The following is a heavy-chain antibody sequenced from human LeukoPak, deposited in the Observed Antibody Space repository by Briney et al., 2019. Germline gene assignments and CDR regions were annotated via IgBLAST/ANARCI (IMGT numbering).Heavy chain of an antibody. Sequence: GGSLRLSCAASGFTFSNAWMSWVRQAPGKWLEWVCRIKSKTDGGTTDYAAPVKGRFTISRDDSKNTLYLQMNSLKTEDTAVYDCTSRWGYSSSWSPFDYWGQGTLVTVSS. CDR2: IKSKTDGGTT. J-gene: IGHJ4*02. CDR3: TSRWGYSSSWSPFDY. CDR1: GFTFSNAW. D-gene: IGHD6-13*01. V-gene: IGHV3-15*01.